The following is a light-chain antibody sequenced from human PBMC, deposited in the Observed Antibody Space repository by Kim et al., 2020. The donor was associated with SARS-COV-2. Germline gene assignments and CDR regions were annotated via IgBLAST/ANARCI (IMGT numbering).Light chain of an antibody. CDR1: SSDVGDYTY. CDR2: DVT. J-gene: IGLJ2*01. CDR3: SSYSSGTSLRI. V-gene: IGLV2-14*03. Sequence: QSITISRTGPSSDVGDYTYVSWYQQHPGEAPKLIIYDVTNRPSGVSNRFSGSKSGNTASLTISGLQAEDEADYYCSSYSSGTSLRIFGGGTQLTVL.